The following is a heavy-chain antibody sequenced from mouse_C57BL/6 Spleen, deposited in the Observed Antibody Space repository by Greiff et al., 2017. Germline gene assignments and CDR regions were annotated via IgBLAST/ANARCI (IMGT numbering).Heavy chain of an antibody. Sequence: VQLKESGPGLVKPSQSLSLTCSVTGYSIPSGYYWNWIRQFPGNKLEWMGYISYDGSNNYNPSLKNRISITRDTSKNQFFLKLNSVTTEDTATYYCARDWIYDGYYYAMDYWGQGTSVTVSS. CDR2: ISYDGSN. V-gene: IGHV3-6*01. CDR1: GYSIPSGYY. D-gene: IGHD2-3*01. CDR3: ARDWIYDGYYYAMDY. J-gene: IGHJ4*01.